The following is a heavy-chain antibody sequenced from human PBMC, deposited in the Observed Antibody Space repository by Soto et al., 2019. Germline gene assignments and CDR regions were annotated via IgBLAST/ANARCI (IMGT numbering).Heavy chain of an antibody. CDR3: ARRRIVVTTNFDY. D-gene: IGHD1-26*01. J-gene: IGHJ4*02. Sequence: SETLSLTCNVSGGSISSSIYYWGWIRQPPGKGLEWIGHIFHTGSTYYNPSLKSRVTISVDTSKNQFSLKLSSVTATDTAVYYCARRRIVVTTNFDYWGQGTLVNV. CDR1: GGSISSSIYY. V-gene: IGHV4-39*01. CDR2: IFHTGST.